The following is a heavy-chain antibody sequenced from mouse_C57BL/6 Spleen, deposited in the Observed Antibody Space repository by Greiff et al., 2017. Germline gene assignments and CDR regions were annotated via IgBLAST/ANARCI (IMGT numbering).Heavy chain of an antibody. Sequence: QVQLQQSGPELVKPGASVKISCKASGYAFSSSWMHWVKQRPGKGLEWIGRIYPGDGDTNYNGKFKGKGTLTADKSSSTAYMQLSSLTSEDSAVYFCGRKGTGTDWYFGGWGTGTTVTVAS. J-gene: IGHJ1*03. CDR2: IYPGDGDT. CDR3: GRKGTGTDWYFGG. V-gene: IGHV1-82*01. CDR1: GYAFSSSW. D-gene: IGHD4-1*01.